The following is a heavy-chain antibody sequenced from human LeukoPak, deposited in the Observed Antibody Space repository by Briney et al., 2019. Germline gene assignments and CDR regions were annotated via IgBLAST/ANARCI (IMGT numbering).Heavy chain of an antibody. CDR3: ARGRWGGVDY. J-gene: IGHJ4*02. Sequence: KPSETLSLTCTVSGGSISSYYWSWIRQPPGKGLEWIGYIYYSGGTNYNPSLKSRVTISVDTSKNQFSLKLSSVTAADTAVYYCARGRWGGVDYWGQGTLVTVSS. D-gene: IGHD4-23*01. V-gene: IGHV4-59*01. CDR1: GGSISSYY. CDR2: IYYSGGT.